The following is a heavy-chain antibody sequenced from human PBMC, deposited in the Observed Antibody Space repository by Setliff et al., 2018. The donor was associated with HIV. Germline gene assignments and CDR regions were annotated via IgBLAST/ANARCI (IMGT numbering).Heavy chain of an antibody. J-gene: IGHJ5*02. CDR3: ARFANYYHTSGYGWFDP. Sequence: ASVKVSCKVSGYTLTELSRHWVRQAPGKGLEWMGGFGPEDGETIYAQKFQGRVTMTEDTSTDTAYMELSSLRSEDTAVYYCARFANYYHTSGYGWFDPWGQGTLVTVSS. CDR2: FGPEDGET. V-gene: IGHV1-24*01. CDR1: GYTLTELS. D-gene: IGHD3-22*01.